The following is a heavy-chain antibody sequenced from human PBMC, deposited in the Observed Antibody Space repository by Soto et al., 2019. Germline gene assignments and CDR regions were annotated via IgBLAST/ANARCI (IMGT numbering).Heavy chain of an antibody. J-gene: IGHJ4*02. CDR1: GFTFSGSA. CDR2: IRSKSNSYAT. Sequence: EVQLVESGGGLVQPGGSLKLSCAVSGFTFSGSAMHWVRQASGKGLEWVGRIRSKSNSYATAYAASVKGRFTISRDDSKNTAYLQMNSLKTADTAVYYGTRGYGDYVRDYWGQGTLVTVSS. D-gene: IGHD4-17*01. V-gene: IGHV3-73*01. CDR3: TRGYGDYVRDY.